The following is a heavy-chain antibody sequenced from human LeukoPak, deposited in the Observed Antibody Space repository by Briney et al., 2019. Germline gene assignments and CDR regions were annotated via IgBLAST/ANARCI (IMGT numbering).Heavy chain of an antibody. J-gene: IGHJ4*02. Sequence: GGSLRLSCAASGFTLSSYSMNWVRQAPGKGLEWVSFISSSSSSIYYADSVKGRFTISRDNAKNSLYLQMNSLRAEDTAVYYCASGRVRYSSGWYHFDYRGQGTLVTVSS. V-gene: IGHV3-21*01. D-gene: IGHD6-19*01. CDR1: GFTLSSYS. CDR3: ASGRVRYSSGWYHFDY. CDR2: ISSSSSSI.